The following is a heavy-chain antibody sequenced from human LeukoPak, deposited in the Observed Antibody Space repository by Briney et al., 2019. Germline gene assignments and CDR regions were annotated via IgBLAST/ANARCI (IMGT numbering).Heavy chain of an antibody. V-gene: IGHV3-30-3*01. J-gene: IGHJ4*02. Sequence: PGGSLRLSCAASGFTFSSYAMHWVRQAPGKGLEWVAVISYDGSNKYYADSVKGRFTISRDNSKNTLYLQMNSLRAEDTAVYYCAKAIAAAGTNPFDYWGQGTLVTVSS. CDR2: ISYDGSNK. D-gene: IGHD6-13*01. CDR1: GFTFSSYA. CDR3: AKAIAAAGTNPFDY.